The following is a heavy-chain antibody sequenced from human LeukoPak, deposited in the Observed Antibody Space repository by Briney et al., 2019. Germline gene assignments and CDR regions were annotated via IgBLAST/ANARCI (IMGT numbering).Heavy chain of an antibody. CDR2: IYTSGST. J-gene: IGHJ3*01. Sequence: SETLSLTCTVCGGSITSYYWSWIRQPAGKGLEWIGRIYTSGSTNYNPSLKSRVTMSVDTSKNQFSLKLSSVTAASPALYYCPSPLRYYYDSSGYALDAFDVWGPGTMVTVSS. CDR3: PSPLRYYYDSSGYALDAFDV. V-gene: IGHV4-4*07. D-gene: IGHD3-22*01. CDR1: GGSITSYY.